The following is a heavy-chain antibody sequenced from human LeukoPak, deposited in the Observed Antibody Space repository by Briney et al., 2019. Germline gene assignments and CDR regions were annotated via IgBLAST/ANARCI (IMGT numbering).Heavy chain of an antibody. CDR2: IYYSGST. CDR3: AREVDYYDSSGYLD. D-gene: IGHD3-22*01. V-gene: IGHV4-59*01. Sequence: SETLSLTCAVYGGSFSGYYWSWIRQPPGKGLEWIGYIYYSGSTNYNPSLKSRVTISVDTSKNQFSLKLSSVTAADTAVYYCAREVDYYDSSGYLDWGQGTLVTVSS. CDR1: GGSFSGYY. J-gene: IGHJ4*02.